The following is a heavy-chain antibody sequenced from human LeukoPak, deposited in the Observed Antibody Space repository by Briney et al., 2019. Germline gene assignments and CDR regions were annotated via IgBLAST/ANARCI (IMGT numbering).Heavy chain of an antibody. CDR1: GFTFSSYW. CDR3: ARVVDTHVDY. D-gene: IGHD5-18*01. J-gene: IGHJ4*02. V-gene: IGHV3-74*01. Sequence: GGSLRLSCAASGFTFSSYWMHWVRQAPGKGLVWVSRIKSDGSTTTYADSVKGRFTISRDNAKNTLYLQMNSLRAEDTAVYYCARVVDTHVDYWGQGTLVTVSS. CDR2: IKSDGSTT.